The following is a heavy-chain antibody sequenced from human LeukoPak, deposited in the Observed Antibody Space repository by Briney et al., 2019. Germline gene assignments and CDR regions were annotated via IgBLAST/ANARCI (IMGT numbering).Heavy chain of an antibody. CDR1: GGSISSYY. CDR3: ARDSLFSGFDY. D-gene: IGHD3-16*01. V-gene: IGHV4-59*01. CDR2: IYYSGST. Sequence: SETLSLTCTVSGGSISSYYWSWIRQPPGKGLEWIGYIYYSGSTNYNPSLKSRVTISVDTSKNQFSLKLSSVTAADTAAYYCARDSLFSGFDYWGQGTLVTVSS. J-gene: IGHJ4*02.